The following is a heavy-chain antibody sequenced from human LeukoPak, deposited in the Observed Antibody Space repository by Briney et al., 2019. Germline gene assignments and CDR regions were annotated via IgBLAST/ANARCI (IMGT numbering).Heavy chain of an antibody. CDR3: ARDLLNREYYFDY. V-gene: IGHV4-39*07. J-gene: IGHJ4*02. CDR1: GGSISSSSYY. D-gene: IGHD3-10*01. Sequence: SETLSLTCTVSGGSISSSSYYWGWIRQPPGKGVEWSGSIYYSGSTYYNPSLKSRVTISVDTSKNQFSLKLSSVTAADTAVYYCARDLLNREYYFDYWGQGTLVTVSS. CDR2: IYYSGST.